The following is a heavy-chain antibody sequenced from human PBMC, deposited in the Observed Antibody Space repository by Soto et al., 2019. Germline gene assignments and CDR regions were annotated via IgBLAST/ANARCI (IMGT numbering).Heavy chain of an antibody. J-gene: IGHJ4*02. CDR1: GFTFTNDW. CDR3: ACPTPCTKVSDY. V-gene: IGHV3-7*02. Sequence: GGSLRLSCAASGFTFTNDWMTWVLQAPGRGLEWVANIKQDGSEKHYVDSVKGRFTISRDNSKNTLYLQMNSLRAEGTAVYYCACPTPCTKVSDYWGQGALDTVSS. D-gene: IGHD2-8*01. CDR2: IKQDGSEK.